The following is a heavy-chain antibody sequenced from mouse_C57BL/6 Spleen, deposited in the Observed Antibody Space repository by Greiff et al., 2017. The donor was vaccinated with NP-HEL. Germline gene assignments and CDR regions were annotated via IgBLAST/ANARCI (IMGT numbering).Heavy chain of an antibody. CDR2: ISSGSSTI. D-gene: IGHD2-3*01. CDR1: GFTFSDYG. J-gene: IGHJ2*01. Sequence: EVKLVESGGGLVKPGGSLKLSCAASGFTFSDYGMHWVRQAPEQGLEWVAYISSGSSTIYYADTVKGRVTISRDNAKNTLFLQMTSLRSEDTAMYYCASEFYDGYFFDYWGQGTTLTVSS. V-gene: IGHV5-17*01. CDR3: ASEFYDGYFFDY.